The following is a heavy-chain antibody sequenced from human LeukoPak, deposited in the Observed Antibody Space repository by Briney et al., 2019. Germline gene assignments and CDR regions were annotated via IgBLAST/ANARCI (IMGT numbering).Heavy chain of an antibody. CDR2: IYSGGST. CDR1: GFIVSSNF. J-gene: IGHJ5*02. Sequence: PGGSLRLSCAASGFIVSSNFMNWVRQAPGKGLEWVSVIYSGGSTYYADSVKGRFTISGDNSKNTLYLQMNSLRAEDTAMYYCAQDLGSSWTFDPWGQGTLVTVSS. V-gene: IGHV3-53*01. CDR3: AQDLGSSWTFDP. D-gene: IGHD6-13*01.